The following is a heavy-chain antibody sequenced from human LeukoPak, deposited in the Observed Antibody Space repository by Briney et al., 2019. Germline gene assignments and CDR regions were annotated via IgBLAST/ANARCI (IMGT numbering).Heavy chain of an antibody. Sequence: LSGGSLRLSCAASGFTFSSYWMSWVRQAPGKGLEWAANIKQDGSEKYYVDSVKGRFTISRDNAKNSLYLQMNSLRAEDTAVYYCARGGLLWFGELLRFDYWGQGTLVTVSS. J-gene: IGHJ4*02. D-gene: IGHD3-10*01. CDR2: IKQDGSEK. CDR1: GFTFSSYW. V-gene: IGHV3-7*01. CDR3: ARGGLLWFGELLRFDY.